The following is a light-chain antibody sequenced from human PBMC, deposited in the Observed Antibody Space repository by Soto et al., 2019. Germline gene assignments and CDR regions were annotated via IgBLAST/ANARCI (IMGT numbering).Light chain of an antibody. V-gene: IGLV2-14*01. J-gene: IGLJ3*02. CDR3: SSYTSSSTVV. Sequence: QSALTQPASVSGSPGQAITISCTGTSSDVGGYNYVSWYQQHPGKAPKLMIYDVSHRPSGVSNRFSGSKSGNTASLTISGLQAEDEADYYCSSYTSSSTVVFGGGTKLTLL. CDR1: SSDVGGYNY. CDR2: DVS.